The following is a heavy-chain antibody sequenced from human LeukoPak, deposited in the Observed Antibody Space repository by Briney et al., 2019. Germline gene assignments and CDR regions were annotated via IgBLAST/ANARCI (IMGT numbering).Heavy chain of an antibody. CDR3: ARGSTGQYDP. CDR1: GDSLSGHY. Sequence: PSETLSLTCSVSGDSLSGHYWSWIRQSPGKGLEWIGYVHNSGSSNSNPSLKSRVTTSVDTSKNQFSLKLSSVTAADTAVYYCARGSTGQYDPWGQGILVTVSS. J-gene: IGHJ5*02. D-gene: IGHD1-14*01. V-gene: IGHV4-59*11. CDR2: VHNSGSS.